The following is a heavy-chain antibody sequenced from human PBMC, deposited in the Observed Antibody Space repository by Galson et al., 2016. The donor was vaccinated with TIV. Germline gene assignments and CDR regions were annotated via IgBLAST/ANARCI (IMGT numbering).Heavy chain of an antibody. CDR1: GFTFDDYG. CDR3: VRDYQLADY. J-gene: IGHJ4*02. D-gene: IGHD1-1*01. V-gene: IGHV3-20*04. Sequence: SLRLSCAASGFTFDDYGMSWVRQAPGKGLEWVSGINWNGGSTGYADSVQGRFTISRDDAKNPLYLQMNGLRAEDTAFYYCVRDYQLADYWGQGTLVIVSS. CDR2: INWNGGST.